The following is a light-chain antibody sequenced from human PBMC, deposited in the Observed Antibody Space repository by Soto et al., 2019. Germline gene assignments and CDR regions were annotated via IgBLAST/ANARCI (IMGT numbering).Light chain of an antibody. CDR2: AAS. Sequence: IRMTQSPSSFSASTGDRVTITCRASQGISSYLAWYQQKPGKAPKLLIYAASTLQSGVPSRFSGSGSGTDFTLTISCLQSEDFATYYCQQYYSYPFTFGPGTKVDIK. CDR3: QQYYSYPFT. V-gene: IGKV1-8*01. J-gene: IGKJ3*01. CDR1: QGISSY.